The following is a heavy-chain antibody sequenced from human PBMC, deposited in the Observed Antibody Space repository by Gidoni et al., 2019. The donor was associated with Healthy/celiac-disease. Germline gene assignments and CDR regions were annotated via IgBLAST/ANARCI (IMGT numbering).Heavy chain of an antibody. CDR3: ARGAANYYYYYMDV. J-gene: IGHJ6*03. V-gene: IGHV1-3*01. Sequence: QVQLVQSGAEVKKPGASVNVSCQASGYTFTSYAIHWVRQAPGQRLEWMGWINAGNGNTKYSQKFQGRVTITRGTFASTAYMELSSLRSEDTAVYYCARGAANYYYYYMDVWGKGTTVTVSS. CDR2: INAGNGNT. CDR1: GYTFTSYA. D-gene: IGHD6-25*01.